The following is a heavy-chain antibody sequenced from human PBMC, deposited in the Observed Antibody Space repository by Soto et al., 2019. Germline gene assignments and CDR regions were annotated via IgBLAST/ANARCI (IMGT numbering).Heavy chain of an antibody. CDR2: TYYRSRWYN. D-gene: IGHD1-7*01. J-gene: IGHJ6*03. CDR1: GDSVSSNSAA. CDR3: AGTTSLQRYFMDV. Sequence: SQTLSLTCAISGDSVSSNSAAWNWIRQSPSGGLEWLGRTYYRSRWYNDYAVSVRSRITINPDTSKNQFSLHLNSVTPEDTAVYYCAGTTSLQRYFMDVWGKGTTVIVSS. V-gene: IGHV6-1*01.